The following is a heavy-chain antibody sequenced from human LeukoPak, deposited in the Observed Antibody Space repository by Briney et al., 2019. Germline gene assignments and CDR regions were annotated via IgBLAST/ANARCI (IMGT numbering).Heavy chain of an antibody. CDR1: GFTFSDYY. CDR3: TTDGKKTVTGSFDY. V-gene: IGHV3-11*01. D-gene: IGHD3-9*01. CDR2: ISSSGSTI. Sequence: GGSLRLSCAASGFTFSDYYMSWIRRAPGKGLEWVSYISSSGSTIYYADSVKGRFTISRDNAKNSLYLQMNSLKTEDTAVYYCTTDGKKTVTGSFDYWGQGTLVTVSS. J-gene: IGHJ4*02.